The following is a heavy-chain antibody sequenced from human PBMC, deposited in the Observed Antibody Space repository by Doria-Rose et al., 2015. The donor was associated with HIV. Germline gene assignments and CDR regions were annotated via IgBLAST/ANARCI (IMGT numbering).Heavy chain of an antibody. J-gene: IGHJ4*02. Sequence: QITLKESGPVLVKPTETLTLTCTVSGVSLSSPGMGVSWIRQPPGKALEWLANILSDDERSYKTSLKSRLTISRGTSKSQVVLTMTDMGPVDTATYYCARVKSSRWYHKYYFDFWGQGTQVIVSA. CDR3: ARVKSSRWYHKYYFDF. V-gene: IGHV2-26*01. CDR2: ILSDDER. CDR1: GVSLSSPGMG. D-gene: IGHD6-13*01.